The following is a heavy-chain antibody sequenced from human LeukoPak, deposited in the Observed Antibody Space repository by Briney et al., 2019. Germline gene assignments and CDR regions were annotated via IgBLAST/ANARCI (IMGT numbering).Heavy chain of an antibody. D-gene: IGHD6-6*01. CDR3: ARDWGTSSLYLVN. V-gene: IGHV3-30*02. Sequence: PGGSLRLSCAASGFTFSSHGMHWVRQAPGKGLECVAFIQNDGNNKKYADSVKGRFTISRDNSKNTLYLQMNSLRAEDTAVYYCARDWGTSSLYLVNWGQGTLVTVSS. CDR1: GFTFSSHG. J-gene: IGHJ4*02. CDR2: IQNDGNNK.